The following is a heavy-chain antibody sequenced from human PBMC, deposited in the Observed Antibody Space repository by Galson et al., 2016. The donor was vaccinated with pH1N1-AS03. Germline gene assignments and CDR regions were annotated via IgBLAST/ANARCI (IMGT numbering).Heavy chain of an antibody. D-gene: IGHD3-10*01. V-gene: IGHV3-48*04. CDR2: ISVSSKTI. J-gene: IGHJ3*01. CDR1: GFTFSSYS. Sequence: SLRLSCAASGFTFSSYSMNWVRQAPGKGLEWVSYISVSSKTIYYADSVKGRFTISRDNANNSLYLQMNSLRAEDTAVYYCARAPHMVTAYDSESYEPGDVFDFWGRGTMVTVSS. CDR3: ARAPHMVTAYDSESYEPGDVFDF.